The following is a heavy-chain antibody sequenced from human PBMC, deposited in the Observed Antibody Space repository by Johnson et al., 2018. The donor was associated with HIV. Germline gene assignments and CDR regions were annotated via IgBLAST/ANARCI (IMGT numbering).Heavy chain of an antibody. D-gene: IGHD2-21*02. CDR1: GFTFSSYW. V-gene: IGHV3-74*02. Sequence: VQLVESGGGLVQPGGSLRLSCAASGFTFSSYWMHWVRQAPGKGLVWVSRITSDGSSTRSADSVKGRFTVSRDNAKNKLYLQMNSLRAEDTAVYYCARGAWSYCGGDCYGYPPDAFDIWGQGTMVTVSS. CDR3: ARGAWSYCGGDCYGYPPDAFDI. CDR2: ITSDGSST. J-gene: IGHJ3*02.